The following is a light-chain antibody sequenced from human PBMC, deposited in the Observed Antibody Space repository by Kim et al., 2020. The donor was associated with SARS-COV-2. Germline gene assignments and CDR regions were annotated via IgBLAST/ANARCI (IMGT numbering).Light chain of an antibody. V-gene: IGLV2-14*01. J-gene: IGLJ1*01. CDR2: DVS. CDR3: TSYTTRKTYV. Sequence: QSVLTQPASVSGSRGQSITISCTGTSSDIGFYNFVSWYQQHPGKAPKLMIYDVSERPSGVSDRFSGSKSGNTASLTISGLQAEDDADYYCTSYTTRKTYVFGSGTKVTVL. CDR1: SSDIGFYNF.